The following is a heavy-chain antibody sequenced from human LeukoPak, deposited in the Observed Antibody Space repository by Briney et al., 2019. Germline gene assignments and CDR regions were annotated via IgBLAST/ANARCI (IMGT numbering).Heavy chain of an antibody. CDR3: AKGVGGFLEWLSHPFDY. D-gene: IGHD3-3*01. CDR1: GFTFSRYS. J-gene: IGHJ4*02. Sequence: PGGSLRLSCAASGFTFSRYSMNWVRQAPGKGLEWVSYISSSSRTIHYADSVKGRFTISRDNAKNTLYLQMNSLRAEDTAVYYCAKGVGGFLEWLSHPFDYWGQGTLVTVSS. CDR2: ISSSSRTI. V-gene: IGHV3-48*01.